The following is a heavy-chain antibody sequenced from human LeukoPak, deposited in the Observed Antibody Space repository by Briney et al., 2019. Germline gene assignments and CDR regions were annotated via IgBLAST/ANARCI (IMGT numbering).Heavy chain of an antibody. CDR2: IYYDGNT. J-gene: IGHJ5*02. CDR3: ARAHSSGWPHMFDP. D-gene: IGHD6-19*01. CDR1: GDSVSTDDYF. Sequence: SETLSLTCTVSGDSVSTDDYFWSWIRQPPGRGLEWIGYIYYDGNTNYNPSLKSRVTISIDTSKNQFSLKVSSVTAADTAVYYCARAHSSGWPHMFDPWGQGTLVTVPS. V-gene: IGHV4-61*08.